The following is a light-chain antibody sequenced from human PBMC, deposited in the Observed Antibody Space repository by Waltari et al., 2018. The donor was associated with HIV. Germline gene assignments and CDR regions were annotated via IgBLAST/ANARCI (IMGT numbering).Light chain of an antibody. CDR1: SSNIGSNT. Sequence: QSVLTQPPSASGTPGQRVTISCSGSSSNIGSNTVNWYQQLPGTAPKLLIYNNNQRPSGVPDRFSGSKSGTSASLAISGLQSEDEAEYYCAAWDGSLNGWVFGGGTKLTVL. CDR3: AAWDGSLNGWV. J-gene: IGLJ3*02. V-gene: IGLV1-44*01. CDR2: NNN.